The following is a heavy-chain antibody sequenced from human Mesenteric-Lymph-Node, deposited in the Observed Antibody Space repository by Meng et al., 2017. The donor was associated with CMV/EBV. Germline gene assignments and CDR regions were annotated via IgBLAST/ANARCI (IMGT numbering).Heavy chain of an antibody. V-gene: IGHV1-18*04. Sequence: ASGYTFSDYSLPWVRQAPGQGLEWMGWISAYNGNTNYAQKLQGRVTMTTDTSTSTAYMELRSLRSDDTAVYYCARLAGAGYSSSLGWFDPWGQGTLVTVS. J-gene: IGHJ5*02. D-gene: IGHD6-13*01. CDR3: ARLAGAGYSSSLGWFDP. CDR1: GYTFSDYS. CDR2: ISAYNGNT.